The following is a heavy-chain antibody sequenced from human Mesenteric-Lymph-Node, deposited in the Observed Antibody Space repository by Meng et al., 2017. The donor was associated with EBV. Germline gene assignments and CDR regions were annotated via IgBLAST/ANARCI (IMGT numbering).Heavy chain of an antibody. J-gene: IGHJ4*02. CDR3: ARAMTVGVFYFDY. Sequence: QVHLQESGPGLVKASETLSLTCTISGGSISSGLWWNWVRQTPGKGLEWIGEIDPYGTANYNPSLKSRVTMSVHKSKNQFSLTVTSVTAADTGVYFCARAMTVGVFYFDYWGQGSLVTVSS. D-gene: IGHD3-22*01. CDR2: IDPYGTA. V-gene: IGHV4-4*02. CDR1: GGSISSGLW.